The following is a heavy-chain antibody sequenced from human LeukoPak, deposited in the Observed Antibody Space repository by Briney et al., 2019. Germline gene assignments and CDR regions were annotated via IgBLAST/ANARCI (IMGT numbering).Heavy chain of an antibody. Sequence: GASLRLSCAASGFTFSTYEMNWVRQAPGKGLEWVPSIGTDGYSYSAVSVKGRFTISRDNAKSTLYLQMDSLTVEDTALYYCARGTIGGNPASAYWGQGTLVTVSS. CDR2: IGTDGYS. CDR3: ARGTIGGNPASAY. V-gene: IGHV3-21*06. CDR1: GFTFSTYE. J-gene: IGHJ4*02. D-gene: IGHD4-23*01.